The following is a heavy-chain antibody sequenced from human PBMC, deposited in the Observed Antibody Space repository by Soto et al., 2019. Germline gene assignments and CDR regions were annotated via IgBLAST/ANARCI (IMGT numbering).Heavy chain of an antibody. V-gene: IGHV3-74*01. CDR1: GFTFSSYW. CDR2: INSDGSST. D-gene: IGHD2-15*01. Sequence: GGSLRLSCAASGFTFSSYWMHWVRQAPGKGLVWVSRINSDGSSTSYADSVKGRFTISRDNAKNTLYLQMNSLRAEDTAVYYCASLGYCTGGSCYGLDPWGQGTLVTVSS. CDR3: ASLGYCTGGSCYGLDP. J-gene: IGHJ5*02.